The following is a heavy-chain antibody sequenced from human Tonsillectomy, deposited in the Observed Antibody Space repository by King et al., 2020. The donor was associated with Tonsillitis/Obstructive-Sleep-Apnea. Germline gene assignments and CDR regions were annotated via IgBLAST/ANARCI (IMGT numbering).Heavy chain of an antibody. D-gene: IGHD2-2*01. CDR1: GGSISSSSYY. V-gene: IGHV4-39*01. J-gene: IGHJ4*02. Sequence: QLQESGPGLVKPSETLSLTCTVSGGSISSSSYYWGWIRQPPGKGLEWIGSIYYSGSTYYNPSLKSRVTISVDTSKNQFSLKLSSVTAADTAVYYCARHHIVVVPGFDYWGQGTLVTVSS. CDR3: ARHHIVVVPGFDY. CDR2: IYYSGST.